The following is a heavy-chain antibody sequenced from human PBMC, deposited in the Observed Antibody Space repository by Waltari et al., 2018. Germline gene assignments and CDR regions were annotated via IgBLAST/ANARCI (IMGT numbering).Heavy chain of an antibody. CDR3: ARLEDCTGGHCYSGSHYAVDV. CDR2: INHSGNT. Sequence: QVHLQQWGAGLLKPSEPLSLTCAVDGGPFNLYYWGLIRPPPGKGLEWIGEINHSGNTNYNPSLKSRVAISVDPPKQQFSLKLTSVAAADTAVYYCARLEDCTGGHCYSGSHYAVDVWGPGTWVTVSS. CDR1: GGPFNLYY. J-gene: IGHJ6*02. D-gene: IGHD2-21*02. V-gene: IGHV4-34*02.